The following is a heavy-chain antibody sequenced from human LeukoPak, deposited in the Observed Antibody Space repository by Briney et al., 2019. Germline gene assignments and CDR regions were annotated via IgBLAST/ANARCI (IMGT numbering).Heavy chain of an antibody. CDR3: ARISNYYDSTGYEY. CDR1: GYTFTSYG. D-gene: IGHD3-22*01. CDR2: ISTYNGNT. Sequence: GASVKVSCKACGYTFTSYGISWVRQSPGQGLEWMGWISTYNGNTNYAQKVQGRVTMTTDTSTSTAYMELRSLRSDDTAVYYCARISNYYDSTGYEYWGQGTLVTVSS. V-gene: IGHV1-18*04. J-gene: IGHJ4*02.